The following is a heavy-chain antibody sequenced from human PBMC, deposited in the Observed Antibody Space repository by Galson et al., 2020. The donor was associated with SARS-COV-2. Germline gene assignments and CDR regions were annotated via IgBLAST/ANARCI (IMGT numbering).Heavy chain of an antibody. D-gene: IGHD1-26*01. J-gene: IGHJ4*02. V-gene: IGHV5-51*01. Sequence: GESLKISCKGSGYSFTSYWIGWVRQMPGKGLEWMAMISPYGSDSSYSPSFEGQVTISADRSINTAYMQWSSLRASDTAIYYCAIRLSQTGAQFESWGQGTLVTVSS. CDR3: AIRLSQTGAQFES. CDR1: GYSFTSYW. CDR2: ISPYGSDS.